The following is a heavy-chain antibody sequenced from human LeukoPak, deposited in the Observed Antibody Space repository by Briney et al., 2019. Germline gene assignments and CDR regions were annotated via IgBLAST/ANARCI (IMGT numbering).Heavy chain of an antibody. CDR3: ARVTGSIDY. CDR1: GYTFTNYD. J-gene: IGHJ4*02. CDR2: VNTNSGNT. V-gene: IGHV1-8*01. D-gene: IGHD1-26*01. Sequence: GASVKVSCKASGYTFTNYDINWVRQATGQGLEWMGWVNTNSGNTGYAQKFQGRVTMTRDTSISTAYMELRSLRFDDTAVYYCARVTGSIDYWGQGTLVTVSS.